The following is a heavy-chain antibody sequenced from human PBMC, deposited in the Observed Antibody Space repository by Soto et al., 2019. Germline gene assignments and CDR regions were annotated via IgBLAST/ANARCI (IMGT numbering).Heavy chain of an antibody. CDR2: ISGSGGST. CDR3: EKEITMIVVPLAFDI. Sequence: GGSLRLSCAASGFTFSSYAMSWVRQAPGKGLEWVSAISGSGGSTYYADSVKGRFTISRDNSKNTLYLQMDSLRADDTAVYYCEKEITMIVVPLAFDIWGQGTMVTV. CDR1: GFTFSSYA. V-gene: IGHV3-23*01. D-gene: IGHD3-22*01. J-gene: IGHJ3*02.